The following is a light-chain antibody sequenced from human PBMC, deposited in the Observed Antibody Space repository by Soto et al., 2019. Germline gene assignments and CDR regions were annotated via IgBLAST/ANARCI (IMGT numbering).Light chain of an antibody. Sequence: QSALTQPASVSGSPGQWITLSCTGTSSDIGGYYYLSWYQLYPGKAPKLIIYDVNNRPSGVSNRFSGSKSGNTASLTISGLQAEDEADYYCTSYASISTHVVFGSGTKVTVL. V-gene: IGLV2-14*01. CDR2: DVN. J-gene: IGLJ2*01. CDR3: TSYASISTHVV. CDR1: SSDIGGYYY.